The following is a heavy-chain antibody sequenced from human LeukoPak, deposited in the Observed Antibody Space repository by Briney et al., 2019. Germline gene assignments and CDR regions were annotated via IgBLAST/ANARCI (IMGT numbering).Heavy chain of an antibody. D-gene: IGHD1-7*01. Sequence: SETLSLTCTVSGDSVTSSSQHWGWVRQAPGKGLEWIGSVSYTGNTYSSPSLKSRVTISIDTSRNQFFLRLTSVTAADTAVYYCARELELRYWGQGTLVTVSS. V-gene: IGHV4-39*02. J-gene: IGHJ4*02. CDR3: ARELELRY. CDR1: GDSVTSSSQH. CDR2: VSYTGNT.